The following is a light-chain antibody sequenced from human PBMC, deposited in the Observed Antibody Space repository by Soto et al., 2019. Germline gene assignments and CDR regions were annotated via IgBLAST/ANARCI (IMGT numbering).Light chain of an antibody. V-gene: IGLV2-14*01. CDR3: SSFTSSTAVV. Sequence: QSALTQPASVSGSPGQSITISCTGTSSDVGGYDSVSWYQQHPGKAPKLMIYGVSDRASGVSNRFSGSKSGNTASLTISGLQAEDEADYYCSSFTSSTAVVFGGGTKLTVL. CDR2: GVS. J-gene: IGLJ2*01. CDR1: SSDVGGYDS.